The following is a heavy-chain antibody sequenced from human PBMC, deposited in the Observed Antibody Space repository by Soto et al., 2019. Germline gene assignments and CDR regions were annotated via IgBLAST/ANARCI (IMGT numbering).Heavy chain of an antibody. V-gene: IGHV1-69*13. CDR3: ARLYYGSGSHTTYYYYYGMDV. CDR2: IIPIFGTA. J-gene: IGHJ6*02. CDR1: GGTFSSYA. D-gene: IGHD3-10*01. Sequence: SVKVSCKASGGTFSSYAISWVRQAPGQGLEWMGGIIPIFGTANYAQKFQGRVTITADESTSTAYMELSSLGSEDTAVYYCARLYYGSGSHTTYYYYYGMDVWGQGATVTVSS.